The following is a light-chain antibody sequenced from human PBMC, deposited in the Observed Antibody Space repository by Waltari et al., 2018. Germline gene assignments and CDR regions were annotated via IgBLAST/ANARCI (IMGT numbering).Light chain of an antibody. CDR2: GDS. CDR1: NIGSKS. CDR3: QVWDRTSKYV. Sequence: SYDLTQPRSVSVSPGQTARITWGGDNIGSKSAQWYQQKPPQAPVLVIYGDSERPSGIPERFSGSNSGDTAILTISGVEAGDEADYYCQVWDRTSKYVFGTGTRLTVI. V-gene: IGLV3-21*02. J-gene: IGLJ6*01.